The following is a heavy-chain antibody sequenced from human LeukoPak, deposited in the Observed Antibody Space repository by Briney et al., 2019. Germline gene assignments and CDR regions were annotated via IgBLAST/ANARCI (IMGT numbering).Heavy chain of an antibody. CDR1: GFTVSNNY. Sequence: GGPLRLSCAASGFTVSNNYMSWVRQAPGKGLEWVSIIYSGGDTYYADSVKGRFTISRDNSKNTMSLQMNSLRADDTAVYYCAKGRDAYSVFDYWGQGTLVTVSS. CDR2: IYSGGDT. CDR3: AKGRDAYSVFDY. J-gene: IGHJ4*02. V-gene: IGHV3-53*01. D-gene: IGHD5-24*01.